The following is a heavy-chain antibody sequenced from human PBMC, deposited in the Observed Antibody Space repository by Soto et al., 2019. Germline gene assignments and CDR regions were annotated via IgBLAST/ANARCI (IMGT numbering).Heavy chain of an antibody. CDR3: ARDDAGAVPEPFDSYYGMDV. Sequence: QVQLVQSGAEEKKPGASVKVSCKASGYTFTSYAMHWVRQAPGQRLEWMGWINAGNGNTKYSQKFQGRVTITRDTSXTTAYXXLSSLRPEDTAVYYCARDDAGAVPEPFDSYYGMDVWGQGTTVTASS. D-gene: IGHD6-13*01. V-gene: IGHV1-3*05. CDR2: INAGNGNT. CDR1: GYTFTSYA. J-gene: IGHJ6*02.